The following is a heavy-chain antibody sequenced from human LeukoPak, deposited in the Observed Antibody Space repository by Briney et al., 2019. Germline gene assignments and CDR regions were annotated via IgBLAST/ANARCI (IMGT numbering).Heavy chain of an antibody. CDR1: GFIFRDYG. CDR3: ARGGAVRPDY. J-gene: IGHJ4*02. Sequence: GGSLRLSCAASGFIFRDYGMNWVRQAPGKGLEWVSYISSSGTTVDYADSVKGRFTISRDNAKNSLYLQMNSLRVEDTAVYYCARGGAVRPDYWGQGTLVTVSS. CDR2: ISSSGTTV. V-gene: IGHV3-48*01. D-gene: IGHD6-6*01.